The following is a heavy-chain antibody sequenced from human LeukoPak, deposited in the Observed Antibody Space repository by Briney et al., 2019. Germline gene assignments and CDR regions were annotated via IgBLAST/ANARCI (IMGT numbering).Heavy chain of an antibody. CDR3: ARDYGGSSPFDY. CDR2: ISSSGSTI. J-gene: IGHJ4*02. Sequence: GASLRLSCAASGFTFSSYEMHWVRQAPGKGLEWVSYISSSGSTIYDADSVKGRFTISRDNAKNSLYLQMNSLRAEDTAVYYCARDYGGSSPFDYWGQGTLVTVSS. CDR1: GFTFSSYE. V-gene: IGHV3-48*03. D-gene: IGHD4-23*01.